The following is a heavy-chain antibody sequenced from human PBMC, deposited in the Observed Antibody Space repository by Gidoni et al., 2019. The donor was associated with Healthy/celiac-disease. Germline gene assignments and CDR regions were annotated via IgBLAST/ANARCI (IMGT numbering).Heavy chain of an antibody. V-gene: IGHV3-21*01. D-gene: IGHD6-19*01. J-gene: IGHJ4*02. CDR2: ISSSSSYI. Sequence: VQLVESGGGLVKRGGSLRLSCAASGFTFSSYSMNWVRQAPGKGLEWVSYISSSSSYIYYADSVKGRCTIARDNAKNSLYLQMNSLRAEDTAGYYCARGGYSSGSSFDYWGQGTLVTVSS. CDR1: GFTFSSYS. CDR3: ARGGYSSGSSFDY.